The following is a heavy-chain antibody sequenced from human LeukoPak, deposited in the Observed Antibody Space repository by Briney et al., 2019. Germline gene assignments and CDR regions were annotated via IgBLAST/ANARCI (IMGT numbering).Heavy chain of an antibody. CDR2: IYYSGST. D-gene: IGHD2-15*01. J-gene: IGHJ4*02. CDR3: ARALVVAATFFDY. V-gene: IGHV4-59*01. Sequence: PSETLSLTCTVSGGSISSYYWSWIRQPPGKGLEWIGYIYYSGSTNYNPSLMSRVTISVDTSKNQFSLKLSSVTAADTAVYYCARALVVAATFFDYWGQGTLVTVSS. CDR1: GGSISSYY.